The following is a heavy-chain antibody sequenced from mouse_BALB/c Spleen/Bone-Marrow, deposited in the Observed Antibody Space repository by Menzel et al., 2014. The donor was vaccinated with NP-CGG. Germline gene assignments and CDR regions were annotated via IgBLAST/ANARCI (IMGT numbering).Heavy chain of an antibody. J-gene: IGHJ2*01. CDR3: ARGLYGDSVY. CDR2: IDPSDSYT. D-gene: IGHD2-13*01. V-gene: IGHV1-69*02. Sequence: QVQLKQSGADLVKPGASVKLSCKASGYTLTSYWMHWVKQRPGQGLEWIGEIDPSDSYTNYNQKFKGKATLTVDKSSSTAYMQLSSLTSEDSAVYYCARGLYGDSVYWGQGTTLTVSS. CDR1: GYTLTSYW.